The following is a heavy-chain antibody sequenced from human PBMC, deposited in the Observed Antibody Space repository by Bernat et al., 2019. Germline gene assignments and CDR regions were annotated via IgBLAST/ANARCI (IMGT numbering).Heavy chain of an antibody. CDR3: ARLGYSSGWYLGYFEL. V-gene: IGHV4-59*08. CDR1: GGSISSSY. CDR2: IYYSGIT. Sequence: QVQLQESGPGLVKPSETLSLTCTVSGGSISSSYWSWIRQPPGKGLEWIGYIYYSGITNYNPSLKSRVTISVGKAKNQFSLKLSSVTAADTAVYYCARLGYSSGWYLGYFELWGRGTLVTVSS. J-gene: IGHJ2*01. D-gene: IGHD6-19*01.